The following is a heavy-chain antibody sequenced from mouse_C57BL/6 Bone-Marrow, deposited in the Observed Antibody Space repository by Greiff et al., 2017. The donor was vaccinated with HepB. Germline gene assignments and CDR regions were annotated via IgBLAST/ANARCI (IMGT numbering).Heavy chain of an antibody. CDR1: GFTFNTYA. CDR3: VRVVATRLYWYFDV. D-gene: IGHD1-1*01. Sequence: DVKLVESGGGLVQPKGSLKLSCAASGFTFNTYAMHWVRQAPGKGLEWVARIRSKSSNYATYYADSVKDRFTISRDDSQSMLYLQMNNLKTEDTAMYYCVRVVATRLYWYFDVWGTGTTVTVSS. J-gene: IGHJ1*03. V-gene: IGHV10-3*01. CDR2: IRSKSSNYAT.